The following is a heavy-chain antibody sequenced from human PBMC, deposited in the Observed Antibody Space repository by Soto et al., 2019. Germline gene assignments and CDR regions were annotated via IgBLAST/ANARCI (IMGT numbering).Heavy chain of an antibody. CDR3: ARGHSSGWFHFDY. V-gene: IGHV5-10-1*01. Sequence: PGESLKISCKGSGYSFTSYWISWVRQMPGKGLDWMGRIDPSDSYTNYSPSFQGHVTISADKSISTAYLQWSSLKASDTAMYYCARGHSSGWFHFDYSGQGTLVTVSS. CDR1: GYSFTSYW. CDR2: IDPSDSYT. D-gene: IGHD6-19*01. J-gene: IGHJ4*02.